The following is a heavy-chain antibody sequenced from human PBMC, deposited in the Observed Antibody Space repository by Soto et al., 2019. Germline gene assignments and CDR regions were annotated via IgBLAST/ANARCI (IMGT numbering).Heavy chain of an antibody. Sequence: QVQLVQSGAEVKKPGSSVTVSCKASGYTFTGYYMHWVRQAPGQGLEWMGWINPNSGGRNYAQKFQGGVTMTRDTSISTAYMELSRLRSDDTAVYYCARDIVGGRLDAFDIWGQGTMVTVSS. V-gene: IGHV1-2*02. CDR3: ARDIVGGRLDAFDI. CDR2: INPNSGGR. D-gene: IGHD1-26*01. CDR1: GYTFTGYY. J-gene: IGHJ3*02.